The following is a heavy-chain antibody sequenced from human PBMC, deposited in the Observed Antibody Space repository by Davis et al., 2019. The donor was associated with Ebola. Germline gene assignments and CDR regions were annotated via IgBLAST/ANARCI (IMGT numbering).Heavy chain of an antibody. CDR1: GFTFSSYA. D-gene: IGHD3-22*01. CDR3: AKTVVVPNGFDP. CDR2: ISGSGGST. Sequence: GESLKISCAASGFTFSSYAMSWVRQAPGKGLEWVSAISGSGGSTYYADSVKGRFTISRDNSKNTLYLQMNSLRAEDTAVYYCAKTVVVPNGFDPWGQGTLVTVSS. V-gene: IGHV3-23*01. J-gene: IGHJ5*02.